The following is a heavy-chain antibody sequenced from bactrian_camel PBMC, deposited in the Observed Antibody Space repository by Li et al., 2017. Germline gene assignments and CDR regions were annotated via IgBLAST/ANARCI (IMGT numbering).Heavy chain of an antibody. J-gene: IGHJ6*01. CDR1: GFTFSNFD. D-gene: IGHD5*01. V-gene: IGHV3S40*01. CDR2: IMSGHGSA. CDR3: AADYGLGVFGY. Sequence: VQLVESGGGLVQTGGSLRLSCAASGFTFSNFDMSWVRQAPGKGLEWVSSIMSGHGSASYADSVKGRVTISLENTRKTLYLQMDRLKPEDTAMYYCAADYGLGVFGYWGQGTQVTVS.